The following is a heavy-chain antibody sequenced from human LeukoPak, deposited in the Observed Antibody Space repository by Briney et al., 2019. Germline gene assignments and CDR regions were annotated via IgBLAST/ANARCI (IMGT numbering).Heavy chain of an antibody. D-gene: IGHD5-18*01. Sequence: GASVKVSCKASGYTFTSYGMSWVRQAPGQGLEWMGWISAYNGNTNYAQKLQGRVTMTTDTSTSTAYMELRSLRSDDTAVYYCARDCARRGYSYGCYWGQGTLVTVSS. V-gene: IGHV1-18*01. CDR1: GYTFTSYG. CDR3: ARDCARRGYSYGCY. J-gene: IGHJ4*02. CDR2: ISAYNGNT.